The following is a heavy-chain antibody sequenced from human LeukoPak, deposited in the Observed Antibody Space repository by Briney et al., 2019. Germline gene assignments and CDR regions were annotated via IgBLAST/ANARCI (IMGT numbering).Heavy chain of an antibody. CDR1: GYTFNNYW. Sequence: GESLKISCKASGYTFNNYWVGWVRQMPGRGLEWMGMLYPDGSATTYHPSFEGRVTISADKSVTTAYLEWNSLKASDTALYYCVRQGLQSGTYPAYWGPGTLVTVSS. V-gene: IGHV5-51*01. CDR2: LYPDGSAT. J-gene: IGHJ4*02. CDR3: VRQGLQSGTYPAY. D-gene: IGHD1-26*01.